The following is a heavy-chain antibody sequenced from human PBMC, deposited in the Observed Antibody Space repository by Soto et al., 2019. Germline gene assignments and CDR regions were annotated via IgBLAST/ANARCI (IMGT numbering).Heavy chain of an antibody. CDR3: ARGNPGIAAAGKNWFDP. J-gene: IGHJ5*02. D-gene: IGHD6-13*01. CDR2: INPNSGGT. CDR1: GYTFTGYY. V-gene: IGHV1-2*04. Sequence: ASVKVSCKASGYTFTGYYMHWVRQAPGQGLEWMGWINPNSGGTNYAQKFQGWVTMTRDTSISTAYMELSRLRSDGTAVYYCARGNPGIAAAGKNWFDPWGQGTLVTVSS.